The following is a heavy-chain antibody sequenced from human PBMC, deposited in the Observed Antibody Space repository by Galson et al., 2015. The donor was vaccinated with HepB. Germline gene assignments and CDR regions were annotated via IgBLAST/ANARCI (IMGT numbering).Heavy chain of an antibody. CDR2: IIPIFGTA. J-gene: IGHJ4*02. CDR3: ARVAGYSSSWSDPFDY. V-gene: IGHV1-69*13. D-gene: IGHD6-13*01. CDR1: GGTFSSYA. Sequence: SVKVSCKASGGTFSSYAISWVRQAPGQGLEWMGGIIPIFGTANYAQKFQGRVTITADESTSTAYMELSSLRSEDTAVYYGARVAGYSSSWSDPFDYWGQGTLVTVSS.